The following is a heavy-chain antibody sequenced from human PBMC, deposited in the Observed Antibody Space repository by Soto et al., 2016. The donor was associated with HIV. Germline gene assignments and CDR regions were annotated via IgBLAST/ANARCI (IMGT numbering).Heavy chain of an antibody. CDR3: ARVSSGWENYYYYYYMDV. J-gene: IGHJ6*03. V-gene: IGHV1-69*01. D-gene: IGHD6-19*01. CDR1: GYSFTNYD. CDR2: IIPIFGTA. Sequence: QVQLVQSGAEVKKPGASVKVSCKAAGYSFTNYDINWVRQAPGQGLEWMGGIIPIFGTANYAQKFQGRVTITADESTSTAYMELSSLRSEDTAVYYCARVSSGWENYYYYYYMDVWGKGTTVTVSS.